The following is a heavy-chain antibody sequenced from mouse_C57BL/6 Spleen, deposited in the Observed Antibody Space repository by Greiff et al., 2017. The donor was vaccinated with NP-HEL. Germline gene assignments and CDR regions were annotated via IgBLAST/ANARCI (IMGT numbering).Heavy chain of an antibody. Sequence: EVQRVESGGGLVQPGGSLSLSCAASGFTFTDYYMSWVRQPPGKALEWLGFIRNKANGYTTEYSASVKGRFTISRDNSQSILYLQMNALRAEDSATYYCARFLADYYGSSDWYFDVWGTGTTVTVSS. CDR3: ARFLADYYGSSDWYFDV. J-gene: IGHJ1*03. V-gene: IGHV7-3*01. CDR2: IRNKANGYTT. CDR1: GFTFTDYY. D-gene: IGHD1-1*01.